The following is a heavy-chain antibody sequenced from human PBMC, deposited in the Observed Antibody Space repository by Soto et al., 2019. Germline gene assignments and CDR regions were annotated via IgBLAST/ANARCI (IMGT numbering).Heavy chain of an antibody. Sequence: QMQLVQSGPEVKKRGTSVKVSCKASGFTFTSSAVQWVRQARGQRLEWIGWIVVGSGNTNYAQKFQERVTITRDMSTSTAYMDLSILRSEDTAVYYCAATPYYDSSGLGYWGQGTLVTVSS. J-gene: IGHJ4*02. CDR3: AATPYYDSSGLGY. CDR1: GFTFTSSA. D-gene: IGHD3-22*01. CDR2: IVVGSGNT. V-gene: IGHV1-58*01.